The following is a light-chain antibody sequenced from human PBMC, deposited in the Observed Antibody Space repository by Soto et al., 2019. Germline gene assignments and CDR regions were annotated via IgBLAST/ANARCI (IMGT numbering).Light chain of an antibody. Sequence: DIQMTQSPSSLSVSVGDRVTITCQASQDISNYLNWYQQKAGKAPKVLIYGASNLETGVPSRFSGGGSGTDFTFTISSLQPEDTATYVCQQYDKFPYTFAQGTKVDIK. J-gene: IGKJ2*01. CDR1: QDISNY. CDR3: QQYDKFPYT. CDR2: GAS. V-gene: IGKV1-33*01.